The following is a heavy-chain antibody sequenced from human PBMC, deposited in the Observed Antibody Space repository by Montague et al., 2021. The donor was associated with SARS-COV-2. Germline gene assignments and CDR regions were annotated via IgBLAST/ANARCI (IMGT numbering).Heavy chain of an antibody. CDR3: ASAPRYSFGFWAY. CDR2: INHSGYT. Sequence: SETLSLTRALYGASSSNYYWSWIRQSPGKGLEWVGEINHSGYTDXNPSLESRLTISLDSSKKQFSLKMTSVTAADTAIYYCASAPRYSFGFWAYWGQGTLVSVSS. V-gene: IGHV4-34*01. CDR1: GASSSNYY. J-gene: IGHJ4*02. D-gene: IGHD5-12*01.